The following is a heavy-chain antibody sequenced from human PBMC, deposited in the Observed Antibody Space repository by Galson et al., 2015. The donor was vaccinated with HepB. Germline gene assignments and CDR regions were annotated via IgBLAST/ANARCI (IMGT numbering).Heavy chain of an antibody. Sequence: SLRLSCAASGFTFSSSTVGWVRQAPGKAPEWVSSIIASGDRTHYGDSVKGRFTISRDNSKNTLYLQMNSLRVDDTGVYYCAKDRRGPQAGTWYFENGGQGTLITVS. J-gene: IGHJ4*02. CDR3: AKDRRGPQAGTWYFEN. D-gene: IGHD3-10*01. CDR2: IIASGDRT. V-gene: IGHV3-23*01. CDR1: GFTFSSST.